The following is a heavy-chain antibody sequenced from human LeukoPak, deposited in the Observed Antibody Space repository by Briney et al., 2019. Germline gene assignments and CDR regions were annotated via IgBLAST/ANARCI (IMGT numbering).Heavy chain of an antibody. CDR3: TKDQSGYDTYDY. V-gene: IGHV3-23*01. J-gene: IGHJ4*02. CDR1: GFTFSSYA. D-gene: IGHD5-12*01. Sequence: GGSLRLSCAASGFTFSSYAMSWVRQAPGKGLEWVSAISGSGGSTYYADSVKGRFTISRDNSKNTLYLQMNSLRAEDTAVYYCTKDQSGYDTYDYWGQGTLVTVSS. CDR2: ISGSGGST.